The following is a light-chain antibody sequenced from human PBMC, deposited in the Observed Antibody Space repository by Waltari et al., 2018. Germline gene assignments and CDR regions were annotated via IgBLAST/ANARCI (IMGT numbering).Light chain of an antibody. CDR1: SREVGGYNY. V-gene: IGLV2-14*01. Sequence: QSALTQPASVSGSPGQSITISCTGTSREVGGYNYVSWYQQHPGKAPKLMIYDVSKRPSGVSNRFSGSKSGNTASLTISGLQAEDEADYYCSSYTSSSTYVFGTVTKVTVL. J-gene: IGLJ1*01. CDR3: SSYTSSSTYV. CDR2: DVS.